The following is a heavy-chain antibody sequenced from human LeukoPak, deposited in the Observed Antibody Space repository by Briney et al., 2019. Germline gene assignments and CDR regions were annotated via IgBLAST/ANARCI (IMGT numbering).Heavy chain of an antibody. CDR3: ARGEGDYCSSTSCLYDY. CDR1: GYTFTSYG. J-gene: IGHJ4*02. CDR2: ISAYNGNT. Sequence: ASVKVSCKASGYTFTSYGISWVRQAPGQGLEWMGWISAYNGNTNYAQKFQGRVTMTRNTSISTAYMELSSLRSEDTAVYYCARGEGDYCSSTSCLYDYWGQGTLVTVSS. D-gene: IGHD2-2*01. V-gene: IGHV1-18*01.